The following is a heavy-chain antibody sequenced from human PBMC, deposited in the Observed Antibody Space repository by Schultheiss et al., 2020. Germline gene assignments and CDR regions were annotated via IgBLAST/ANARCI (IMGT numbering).Heavy chain of an antibody. CDR1: GFTFSSYA. D-gene: IGHD3-22*01. CDR2: ISYDGSNK. J-gene: IGHJ5*02. V-gene: IGHV3-30-3*01. Sequence: GGSLRLSCAASGFTFSSYAMHWVRQAPGKGLEWVAVISYDGSNKYYADSVKGRFTISRDNSKNTLYLQMNSLRAEDTAVYYCAIPRDYVDSRGYYHDHWGQGTLVTVSS. CDR3: AIPRDYVDSRGYYHDH.